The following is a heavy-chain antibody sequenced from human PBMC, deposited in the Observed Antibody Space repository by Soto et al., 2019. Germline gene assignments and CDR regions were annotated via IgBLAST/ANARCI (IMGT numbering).Heavy chain of an antibody. D-gene: IGHD3-9*01. CDR2: ISGSGGST. V-gene: IGHV3-23*01. CDR3: AKDNRLLRYFDSRDENWFDP. CDR1: GFTFSSYA. Sequence: PGGSLRLYCAASGFTFSSYAMSWVRQAPGKGLEWVSAISGSGGSTYYADSVKGRFTISRDNSKNTLYLQMNSLRAEDTAVYYCAKDNRLLRYFDSRDENWFDPWGQGTLVTVSS. J-gene: IGHJ5*02.